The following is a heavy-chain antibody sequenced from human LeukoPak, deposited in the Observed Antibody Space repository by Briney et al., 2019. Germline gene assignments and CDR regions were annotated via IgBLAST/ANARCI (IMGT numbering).Heavy chain of an antibody. J-gene: IGHJ3*02. Sequence: SVKVSCKASGGTFSSYAISWVRQAPGQGLEWMGGIIPIFGTANYAQKFQGRVTMTRDTSISTAYMELSRLRSDDTAVYYCARAVTRDAFDIWGQGTMVTVSS. V-gene: IGHV1-69*05. CDR3: ARAVTRDAFDI. CDR2: IIPIFGTA. CDR1: GGTFSSYA. D-gene: IGHD4-23*01.